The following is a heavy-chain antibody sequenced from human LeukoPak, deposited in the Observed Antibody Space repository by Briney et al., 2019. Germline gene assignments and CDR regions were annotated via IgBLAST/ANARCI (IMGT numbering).Heavy chain of an antibody. Sequence: TSETLSLTCTVSGGSISSYYWSWIRQPPGKGLEWIGYIYYSGSTNYNPSLKSRVTISVDTSKNQFSLKLSSVTAADTAVYYCARSVDIVATTPLDYWGQGTLVTVSS. CDR3: ARSVDIVATTPLDY. D-gene: IGHD5-12*01. V-gene: IGHV4-59*01. J-gene: IGHJ4*02. CDR2: IYYSGST. CDR1: GGSISSYY.